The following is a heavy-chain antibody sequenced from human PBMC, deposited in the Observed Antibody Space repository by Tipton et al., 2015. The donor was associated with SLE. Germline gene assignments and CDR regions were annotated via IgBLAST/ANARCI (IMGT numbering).Heavy chain of an antibody. CDR1: GDSISSNSYY. Sequence: TLSLTCTVSGDSISSNSYYWGWIRQPPGKGLEWIASIFYRGNTYYNPFLKSRVTISVDTSKNQFSLRLGSVTAADSGVYYCMRHTVGASKYFQDWGQGTLVTVSS. CDR3: MRHTVGASKYFQD. D-gene: IGHD1-26*01. J-gene: IGHJ1*01. CDR2: IFYRGNT. V-gene: IGHV4-39*07.